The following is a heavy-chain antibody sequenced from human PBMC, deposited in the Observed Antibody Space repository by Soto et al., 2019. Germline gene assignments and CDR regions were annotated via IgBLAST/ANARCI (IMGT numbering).Heavy chain of an antibody. CDR2: IKQDGSEK. CDR3: ARAAFWGSYRYVYYYMDV. Sequence: EVQLVESGGGLVQPGGSLRLSCAASGFTFSSYWMSWVRQAPGKGLEWVANIKQDGSEKYYVDSVKGRFTISRDNAKNSLYLQMNSLRAEDTAVYYCARAAFWGSYRYVYYYMDVWGKGTTVTVSS. CDR1: GFTFSSYW. J-gene: IGHJ6*03. V-gene: IGHV3-7*01. D-gene: IGHD3-16*02.